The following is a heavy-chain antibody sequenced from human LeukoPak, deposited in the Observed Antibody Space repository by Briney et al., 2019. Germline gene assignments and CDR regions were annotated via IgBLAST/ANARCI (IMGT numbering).Heavy chain of an antibody. J-gene: IGHJ3*02. D-gene: IGHD1-26*01. CDR2: ISSSGSSI. CDR3: ASKAGSYPAVRAFDI. V-gene: IGHV3-48*03. Sequence: GGSLRLSCAASGFTFSSYEMDWVRQAPGKGLEWVSYISSSGSSIYYADSVKGRFTMSRDNAKNSLYLQMNSLRAEDTAVYYCASKAGSYPAVRAFDIWGQGTMVSVSA. CDR1: GFTFSSYE.